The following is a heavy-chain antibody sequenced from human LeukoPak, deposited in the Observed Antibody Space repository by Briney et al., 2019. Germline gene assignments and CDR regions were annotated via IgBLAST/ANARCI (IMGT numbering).Heavy chain of an antibody. CDR2: LSYSCGST. Sequence: GGSLRLSCAASGCTYHNYAMSGVRQAPAQGLEWVSALSYSCGSTYYADSVRGRFTVSRENSKYTLDLDVHTLRSEDTAVYYCAKAGWNNWFGPWGQGNLVTVSS. CDR1: GCTYHNYA. V-gene: IGHV3-23*01. D-gene: IGHD6-19*01. J-gene: IGHJ5*02. CDR3: AKAGWNNWFGP.